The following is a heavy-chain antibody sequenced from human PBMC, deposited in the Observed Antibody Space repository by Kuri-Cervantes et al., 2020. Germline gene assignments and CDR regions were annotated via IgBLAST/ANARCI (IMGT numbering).Heavy chain of an antibody. CDR1: GFTFDDHA. CDR3: AKAELSGSGTWYYFDY. CDR2: INWKSDNI. V-gene: IGHV3-9*01. D-gene: IGHD3-10*01. J-gene: IGHJ4*02. Sequence: GGSLRLSCVASGFTFDDHAMHWVRQVPGKGLEWVSGINWKSDNIGYADSVKGRFTISRDNAKNSLFLQMNSLRTEDTALYYCAKAELSGSGTWYYFDYWGQGTLVTVSS.